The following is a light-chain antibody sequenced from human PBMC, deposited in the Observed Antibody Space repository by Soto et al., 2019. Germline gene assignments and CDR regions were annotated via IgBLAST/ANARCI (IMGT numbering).Light chain of an antibody. CDR2: RAS. CDR1: QSISAK. CDR3: QQYNSFPWT. Sequence: DIQMTQSPSTLSASVGDRVTIICRASQSISAKLAWYQQKPGKAPNLLIYRASTLESGVPSRFSGSGSATEFILTISSLQPDDFATYYCQQYNSFPWTFGQGTKVEIK. V-gene: IGKV1-5*03. J-gene: IGKJ1*01.